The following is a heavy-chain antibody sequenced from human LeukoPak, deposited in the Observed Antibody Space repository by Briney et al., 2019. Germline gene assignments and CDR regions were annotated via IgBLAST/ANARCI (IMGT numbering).Heavy chain of an antibody. V-gene: IGHV2-5*01. D-gene: IGHD3-22*01. Sequence: SGPTLVKPTQTLTLTCTFSVFSLSSRGVGVGWIRQPPGKALEWLAVIYWNDDKRYTPSLKTRFTITKDTSKNQVVLTMTNMDPVDTATYYCANSDSGDYYIRFLASWGQGTLVTVSS. CDR2: IYWNDDK. J-gene: IGHJ5*02. CDR1: VFSLSSRGVG. CDR3: ANSDSGDYYIRFLAS.